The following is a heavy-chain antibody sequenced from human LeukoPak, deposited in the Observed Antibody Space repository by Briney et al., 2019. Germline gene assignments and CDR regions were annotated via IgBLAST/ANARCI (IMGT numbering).Heavy chain of an antibody. Sequence: ASVKVSRKASGYTFTSYGISCVRQSPGQGLEWMRWISAYNGNTNDAQKLQGRVTMTTDTSTSTAYMELRRLRSDDTAVYYCAIDRTPRITMIVVPGGYWGQGTLVTVSS. CDR3: AIDRTPRITMIVVPGGY. J-gene: IGHJ4*02. D-gene: IGHD3-22*01. CDR2: ISAYNGNT. V-gene: IGHV1-18*01. CDR1: GYTFTSYG.